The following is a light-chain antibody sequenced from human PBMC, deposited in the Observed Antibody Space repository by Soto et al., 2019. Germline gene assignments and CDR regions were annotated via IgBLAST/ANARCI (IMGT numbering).Light chain of an antibody. CDR3: QQRSKGLT. CDR2: DAS. CDR1: QSVSSY. J-gene: IGKJ4*01. V-gene: IGKV3-11*01. Sequence: EIVLTQSPATLSLSPGERATLSCRASQSVSSYLAWYQQKPGQAPRLLTYDASNRATGIPARFSGSGSGTDFTLTISSLEPEDFAVYYCQQRSKGLTFGGGTKVEIK.